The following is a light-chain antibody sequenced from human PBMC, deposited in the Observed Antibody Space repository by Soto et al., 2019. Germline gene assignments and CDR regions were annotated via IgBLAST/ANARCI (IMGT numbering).Light chain of an antibody. CDR2: KAS. CDR3: QQYNNWPPWT. J-gene: IGKJ1*01. Sequence: DIQITQSSSTLSASVGGRGTSTFRASQFMSVWLAWYQQKPGTAPKLLIYKASSLESGVPTRFSGSGSGTEFTLTIRSLQSEDFAVYYCQQYNNWPPWTCGQGTKVDIK. V-gene: IGKV1-5*03. CDR1: QFMSVW.